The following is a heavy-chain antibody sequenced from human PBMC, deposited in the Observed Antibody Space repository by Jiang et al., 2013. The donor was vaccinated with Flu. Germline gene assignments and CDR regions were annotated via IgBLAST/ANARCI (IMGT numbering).Heavy chain of an antibody. J-gene: IGHJ1*01. CDR3: ARRLIYGSGSLEN. D-gene: IGHD3-10*01. V-gene: IGHV4-39*01. CDR2: IYYSGST. Sequence: LEWIGSIYYSGSTYYNPSLKSRVTISVDTSKNQFSLKLSSVTAADTAVYYCARRLIYGSGSLENWGQGTLVTVSS.